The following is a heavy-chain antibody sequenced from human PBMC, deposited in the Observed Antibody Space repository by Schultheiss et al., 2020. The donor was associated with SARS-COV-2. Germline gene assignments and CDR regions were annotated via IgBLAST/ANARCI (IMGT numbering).Heavy chain of an antibody. V-gene: IGHV1-69*05. CDR1: GYTFTSYG. Sequence: SVKVSCKASGYTFTSYGISWVRQAPGQGLEWMGGIIPIFGTANYAQKFQERVTITRDMSTSTAYMELSSLRSEDTAVYYCTTDPRWLSSPYYYYGMDVWGQGTTVTVSS. CDR2: IIPIFGTA. J-gene: IGHJ6*02. D-gene: IGHD5-12*01. CDR3: TTDPRWLSSPYYYYGMDV.